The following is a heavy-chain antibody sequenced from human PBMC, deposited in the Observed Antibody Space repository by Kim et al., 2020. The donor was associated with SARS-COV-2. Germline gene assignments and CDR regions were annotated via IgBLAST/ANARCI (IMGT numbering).Heavy chain of an antibody. D-gene: IGHD2-2*01. J-gene: IGHJ4*02. CDR2: ISGSGGST. CDR1: GFTFSSYA. CDR3: AKGHRGLKWPSVPAAIVGSAGLDY. Sequence: GGSLRLSCAASGFTFSSYAMSWVRQAPGKGLEWVSAISGSGGSTYYADSVKGRFTISRDNSKNTLYLQMNSLRAEDTAVYYCAKGHRGLKWPSVPAAIVGSAGLDYWGQGTLVTVSS. V-gene: IGHV3-23*01.